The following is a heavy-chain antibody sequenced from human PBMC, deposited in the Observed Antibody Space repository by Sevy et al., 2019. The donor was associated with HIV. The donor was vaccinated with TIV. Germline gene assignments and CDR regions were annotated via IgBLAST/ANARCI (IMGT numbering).Heavy chain of an antibody. D-gene: IGHD2-21*01. Sequence: GGSLRLSCAASGFSFSSAWLSWVRQAPGKGLEWVGRIKSKTDGGTKDYTAPVKGRFTNSRNDSKNMLYLEMDSLKIEDTSVDYCNAKEATRIDYWGQGTLVTVSS. J-gene: IGHJ4*02. CDR1: GFSFSSAW. CDR2: IKSKTDGGTK. CDR3: NAKEATRIDY. V-gene: IGHV3-15*01.